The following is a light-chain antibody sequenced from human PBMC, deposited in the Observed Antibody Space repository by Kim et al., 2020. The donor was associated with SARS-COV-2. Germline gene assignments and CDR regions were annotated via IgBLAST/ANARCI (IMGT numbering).Light chain of an antibody. Sequence: ASVKRTCTLRSGHSDYAIAWQQQQPNRGPRVWMKVNSDGSISKGDGIPDRGSGSSSGAGRYLTISSLQSEDEADYYCQSWGSGIVLFGGGNKLTVL. CDR3: QSWGSGIVL. J-gene: IGLJ2*01. V-gene: IGLV4-69*01. CDR2: VNSDGSI. CDR1: SGHSDYA.